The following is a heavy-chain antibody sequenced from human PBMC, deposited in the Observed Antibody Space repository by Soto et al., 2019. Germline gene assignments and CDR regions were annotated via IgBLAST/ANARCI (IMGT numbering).Heavy chain of an antibody. V-gene: IGHV3-74*01. CDR2: IKRDGSTT. CDR1: GFTFSDYW. J-gene: IGHJ6*03. CDR3: GRGAIKYYYDYV. Sequence: EVQLVESGGGLVQPGGSLRLSCAASGFTFSDYWMHWVCQAPGKGLELVSRIKRDGSTTNYADSVKGRFTISRENAKNDLDLEMNSLRDEDTADYDCGRGAIKYYYDYVCVTGTTVTFSS.